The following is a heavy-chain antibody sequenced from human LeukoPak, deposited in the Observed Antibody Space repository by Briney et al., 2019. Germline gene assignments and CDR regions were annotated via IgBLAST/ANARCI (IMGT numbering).Heavy chain of an antibody. CDR1: GYTFTSYY. CDR3: ARDGKYSSGLITAFDI. D-gene: IGHD6-19*01. CDR2: INPSGGST. Sequence: EASVKVSCKASGYTFTSYYMHWVRQAPGQGLEWMGIINPSGGSTSYAQKFQGRVTMTRDTSTSTVYMELSSLRSEDTAVYYCARDGKYSSGLITAFDIWGQGTMVTVSS. J-gene: IGHJ3*02. V-gene: IGHV1-46*01.